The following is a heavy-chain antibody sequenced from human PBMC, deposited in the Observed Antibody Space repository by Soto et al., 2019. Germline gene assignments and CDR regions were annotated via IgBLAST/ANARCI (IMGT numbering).Heavy chain of an antibody. CDR3: ARDPPDFHSAFDY. Sequence: SQTLSLTCAISGDSVSSNSAAWNWIRQSPSRGLEWLGRTYYRSKWYNDYAESVKSRITINPDKSKNQFSLHLNSVTHEDTAVYYCARDPPDFHSAFDYWGQGTLVTVSS. V-gene: IGHV6-1*01. D-gene: IGHD4-4*01. J-gene: IGHJ4*02. CDR2: TYYRSKWYN. CDR1: GDSVSSNSAA.